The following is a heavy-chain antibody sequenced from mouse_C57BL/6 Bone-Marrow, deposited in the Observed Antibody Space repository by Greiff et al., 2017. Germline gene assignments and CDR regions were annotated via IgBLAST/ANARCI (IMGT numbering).Heavy chain of an antibody. D-gene: IGHD1-1*01. CDR3: TKDYYGSSPAWFAY. V-gene: IGHV1-5*01. CDR2: IYPGNSDT. Sequence: VQLQQSGTVLARPGASVKMSCKTSGYTFTSYWMHWVKQRPGQGLEWIGAIYPGNSDTSYNQKFKGKAKLTAVTSASTAYMALSSLTNEDSAVYYCTKDYYGSSPAWFAYWGQGTLVTVSA. J-gene: IGHJ3*01. CDR1: GYTFTSYW.